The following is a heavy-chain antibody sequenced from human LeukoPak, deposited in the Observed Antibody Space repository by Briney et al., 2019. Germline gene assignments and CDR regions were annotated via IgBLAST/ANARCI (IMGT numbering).Heavy chain of an antibody. CDR3: AREAFSGSYLEGLGY. D-gene: IGHD1-26*01. CDR1: GFTFSSYG. V-gene: IGHV3-33*01. Sequence: PGGSLRLSCAASGFTFSSYGMHWVRQAPGKGLEWVAVIWYDGSNKYYADSVKGRFTISRDNSKNTLYLQMNGLRAEDTAVYYCAREAFSGSYLEGLGYWGQGTLVTVSS. CDR2: IWYDGSNK. J-gene: IGHJ4*02.